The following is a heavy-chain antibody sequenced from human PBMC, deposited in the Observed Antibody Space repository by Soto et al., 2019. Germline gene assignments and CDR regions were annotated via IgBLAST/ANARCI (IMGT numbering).Heavy chain of an antibody. CDR2: IIPIFGTA. CDR3: ARDGGSHSGGIDY. CDR1: GGTFSSFS. V-gene: IGHV1-69*01. D-gene: IGHD1-26*01. Sequence: QVQLVKSGAEVKKPGSSGKVSCKASGGTFSSFSINWVRQAPGPGLEWMGEIIPIFGTANYAQKFQGRVTITADESTSTASMELSSLRSEDTAVYYCARDGGSHSGGIDYWGQGTLVPVSS. J-gene: IGHJ4*02.